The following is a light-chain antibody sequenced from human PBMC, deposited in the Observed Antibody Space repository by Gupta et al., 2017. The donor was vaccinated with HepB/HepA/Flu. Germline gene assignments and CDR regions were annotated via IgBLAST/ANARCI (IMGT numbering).Light chain of an antibody. V-gene: IGLV2-14*03. J-gene: IGLJ2*01. CDR3: SSYTSSSTLVV. CDR1: STDVGGYNY. Sequence: QSALTQPASVSGSPGQSTTISCTGTSTDVGGYNYVSWYQQHPGKAPKLMIYDVSNRPSGVSNRFSGSKSGNTASLTISGLQAEDEADYYCSSYTSSSTLVVFRGGTKLT. CDR2: DVS.